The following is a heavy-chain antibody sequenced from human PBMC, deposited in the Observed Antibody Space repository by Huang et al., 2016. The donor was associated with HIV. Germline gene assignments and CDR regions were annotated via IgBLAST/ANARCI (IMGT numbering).Heavy chain of an antibody. CDR3: ARWEAAADNNWFDP. CDR2: IIPIFGTP. J-gene: IGHJ5*02. V-gene: IGHV1-69*01. Sequence: QVQLVQSGAEVKKPGSSVKVSCRASGGTFSSCGISWVRQAPGQGLGWMGGIIPIFGTPNYAQKFQGRVTITADESTSTAYMELSSLRSEDTAVYYCARWEAAADNNWFDPWGQGTLVTVSS. D-gene: IGHD6-13*01. CDR1: GGTFSSCG.